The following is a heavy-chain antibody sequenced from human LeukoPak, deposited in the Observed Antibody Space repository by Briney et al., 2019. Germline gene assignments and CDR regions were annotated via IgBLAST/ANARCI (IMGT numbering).Heavy chain of an antibody. D-gene: IGHD4-17*01. CDR1: GFTFSSYA. CDR3: ARGQQLRVTDY. V-gene: IGHV3-30-3*01. J-gene: IGHJ4*02. Sequence: GGSLRLSCAASGFTFSSYAMHWVRQAPGKGLEWVAVISYDGSNKYYADSVKGRFTISRDNSKNTLYLQMNSLRAEDTAVYYCARGQQLRVTDYWGQGTLVTVSS. CDR2: ISYDGSNK.